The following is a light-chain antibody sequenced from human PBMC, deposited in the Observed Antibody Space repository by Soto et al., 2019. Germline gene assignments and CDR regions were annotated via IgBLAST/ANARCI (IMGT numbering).Light chain of an antibody. Sequence: IQMTQSPSSVSASVGDTVTLSCQTSHGVSGWLAWYQQKPGKAPTLLIYTVSNLQSGVPSRFSGSGSGTDLSLTITNLQPEDFATYFCQQGKTFPFTFGPGTKVEVK. CDR1: HGVSGW. CDR2: TVS. CDR3: QQGKTFPFT. J-gene: IGKJ3*01. V-gene: IGKV1-12*01.